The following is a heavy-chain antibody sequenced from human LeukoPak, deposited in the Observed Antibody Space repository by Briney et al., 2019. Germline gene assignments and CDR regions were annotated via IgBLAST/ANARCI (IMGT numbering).Heavy chain of an antibody. D-gene: IGHD3-3*01. J-gene: IGHJ4*02. CDR2: ISTSGGRT. CDR1: GFTFSSYA. V-gene: IGHV3-23*01. Sequence: PGGSLRLSCAASGFTFSSYAMGWVRQAPGKGLEWVSAISTSGGRTYYADSVKGRFTISRDNSKNTLYLQMSSLRAEDTAVYYCAKSPLMYDFWTSFDYWGQGTLVTVSS. CDR3: AKSPLMYDFWTSFDY.